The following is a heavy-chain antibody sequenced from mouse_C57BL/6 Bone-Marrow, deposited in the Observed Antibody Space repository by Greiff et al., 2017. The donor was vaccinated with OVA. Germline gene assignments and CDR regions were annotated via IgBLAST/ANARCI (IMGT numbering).Heavy chain of an antibody. D-gene: IGHD1-1*01. CDR3: AIDYYGSSYDYFDY. J-gene: IGHJ2*01. Sequence: VQLQQPGAELVKPGASVKVSCKASGYPFTSYWMHWVKQRPGQGLEWIGRIHPSDSDTNYNQKFKGKATLTVDKSSSTAYMQLSSLTSEDSAVYYCAIDYYGSSYDYFDYWGQGTTLTVSS. CDR1: GYPFTSYW. V-gene: IGHV1-74*01. CDR2: IHPSDSDT.